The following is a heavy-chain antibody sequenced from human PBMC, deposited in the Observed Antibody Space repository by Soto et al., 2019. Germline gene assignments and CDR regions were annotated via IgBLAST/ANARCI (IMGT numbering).Heavy chain of an antibody. CDR1: GFTFGTTD. J-gene: IGHJ5*02. CDR3: VKNSGWVKT. V-gene: IGHV3-23*01. CDR2: IDGSGGIT. D-gene: IGHD3-10*01. Sequence: QLLQSGGGLVQPGGSLTLSCAASGFTFGTTDMSWVRQAPGEGLEWVSTIDGSGGITYYADSVKGRFTIARDNSRNPVYMQMNSLRGDDTAVYYCVKNSGWVKTWGQGALVTVSS.